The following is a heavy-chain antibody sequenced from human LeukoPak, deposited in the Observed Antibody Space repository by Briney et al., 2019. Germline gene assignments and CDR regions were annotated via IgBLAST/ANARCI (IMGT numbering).Heavy chain of an antibody. D-gene: IGHD3-10*01. V-gene: IGHV4-59*01. CDR3: ARQRGTFDS. Sequence: SETLSLTCTVSGGSISTYYWSWIRQPPGKRLEWIGYIYYSGSTNYNPSLKSRVTISVDTSKNHFSLNLSSVTAADTAVYYCARQRGTFDSWGQGTLVTVSS. J-gene: IGHJ4*02. CDR2: IYYSGST. CDR1: GGSISTYY.